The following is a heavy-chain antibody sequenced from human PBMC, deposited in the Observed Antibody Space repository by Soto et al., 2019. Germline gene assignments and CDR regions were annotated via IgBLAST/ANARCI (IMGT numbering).Heavy chain of an antibody. J-gene: IGHJ6*02. V-gene: IGHV3-23*01. D-gene: IGHD2-2*01. CDR3: AKDNRVPAAMLGVYYYYYYGMDV. CDR1: GFTFSSYA. Sequence: PGGFLRLSCAASGFTFSSYAMSWVRQAPGKGLEWVSAISGSGGSTYYADSVKGRFTISRDNSKNTLYLQMNSLRAEDTAVYYCAKDNRVPAAMLGVYYYYYYGMDVWGQGTTVPVSS. CDR2: ISGSGGST.